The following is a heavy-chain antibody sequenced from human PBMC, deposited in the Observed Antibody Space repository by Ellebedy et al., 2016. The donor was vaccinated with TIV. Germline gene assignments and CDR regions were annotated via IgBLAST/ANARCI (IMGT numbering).Heavy chain of an antibody. Sequence: GESLKISCKGSGYNFPTYWIAWVRQMPGKGLEWMGIIYPGDSDTRYSPSFQGQVTISADKSISTAYLQWGSLKASDTAMYYCARRLAYCSGGSCSAYYFDYWGQGTLVSVSS. CDR3: ARRLAYCSGGSCSAYYFDY. J-gene: IGHJ4*02. CDR2: IYPGDSDT. D-gene: IGHD2-15*01. CDR1: GYNFPTYW. V-gene: IGHV5-51*01.